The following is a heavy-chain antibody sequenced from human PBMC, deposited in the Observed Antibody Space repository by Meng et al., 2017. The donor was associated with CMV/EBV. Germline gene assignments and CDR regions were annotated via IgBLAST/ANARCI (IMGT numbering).Heavy chain of an antibody. D-gene: IGHD3-3*01. V-gene: IGHV3-21*01. CDR2: ISSSSSYI. J-gene: IGHJ6*02. CDR3: ARAGVPYDSSHYYGMDV. Sequence: GESLKISCAASGFTFSSYSMNWVRQAPGKGLEWVSSISSSSSYIYYADSVKGRFTISRDNAKNSLYLQMNSLRAEDTAVYYCARAGVPYDSSHYYGMDVWGQGPRSPSP. CDR1: GFTFSSYS.